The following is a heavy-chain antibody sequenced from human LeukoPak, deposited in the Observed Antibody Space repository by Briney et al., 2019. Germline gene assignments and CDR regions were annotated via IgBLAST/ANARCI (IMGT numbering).Heavy chain of an antibody. D-gene: IGHD4-17*01. CDR3: ARAGTVTTIPPNY. Sequence: PGGSLRLSCAASGFTFSSYAMHWVRQAPGKGLEYVSAISSNGGSTYYASSVKGRFTISRDDSKNTLYLQMGSLRAEDMAVYYCARAGTVTTIPPNYWGQGTLVTVSS. CDR2: ISSNGGST. V-gene: IGHV3-64*01. CDR1: GFTFSSYA. J-gene: IGHJ4*02.